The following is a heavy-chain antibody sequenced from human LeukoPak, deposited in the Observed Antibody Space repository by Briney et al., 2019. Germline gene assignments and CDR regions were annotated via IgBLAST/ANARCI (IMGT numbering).Heavy chain of an antibody. CDR1: GGSISSSSYY. V-gene: IGHV4-39*01. J-gene: IGHJ4*02. CDR3: ARHAGKTYYDILTGYPYYFDY. Sequence: SETLSLTCTVSGGSISSSSYYWGWIRQPQAKGLEWIGSIYYSGSTYHNPSLKSRVTISVDTSKNQFSLKLSSVTAADTAVYYCARHAGKTYYDILTGYPYYFDYWGQGTLVTVSS. CDR2: IYYSGST. D-gene: IGHD3-9*01.